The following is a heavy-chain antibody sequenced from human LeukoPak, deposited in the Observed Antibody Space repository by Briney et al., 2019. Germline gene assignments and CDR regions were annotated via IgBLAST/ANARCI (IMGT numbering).Heavy chain of an antibody. Sequence: SVKVSCKASGGTFSSYAISWVRQARGQGLEWMGRIIPILGIANYAQKFQGRVTITADKSTSTAYMELSSLRSEDTAVYYCARHKAVAGTDNKYYYYGMDVWGQGTTVTVSS. CDR1: GGTFSSYA. V-gene: IGHV1-69*04. D-gene: IGHD6-19*01. J-gene: IGHJ6*02. CDR2: IIPILGIA. CDR3: ARHKAVAGTDNKYYYYGMDV.